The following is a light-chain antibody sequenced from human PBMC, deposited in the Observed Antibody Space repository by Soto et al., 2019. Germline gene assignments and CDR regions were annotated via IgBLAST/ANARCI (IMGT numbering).Light chain of an antibody. Sequence: QSALTQPRSVSGSPGQSVTISCTETSSDVGGYDYVSWYQQHPGKAPKLMIYDVSKRPSGVPDRFSGSKSGNTASLTISGLQAEDEADYYCCSYAGIYTPFGGGTKVTVL. J-gene: IGLJ2*01. V-gene: IGLV2-11*01. CDR1: SSDVGGYDY. CDR3: CSYAGIYTP. CDR2: DVS.